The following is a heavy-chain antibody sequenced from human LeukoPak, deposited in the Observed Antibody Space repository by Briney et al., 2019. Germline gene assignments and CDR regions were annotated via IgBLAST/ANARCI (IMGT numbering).Heavy chain of an antibody. CDR2: INPNSGGT. CDR3: ATHADTAMVTLLDY. J-gene: IGHJ4*02. V-gene: IGHV1-2*04. CDR1: GYTFTGYY. Sequence: ASVKVSCKASGYTFTGYYMHWVRQAPGQGLEWMGWINPNSGGTNYAQKFQGWVTMTRDTPISTAYMELSRLRSDDTAVYYCATHADTAMVTLLDYWGQGTLVTASS. D-gene: IGHD5-18*01.